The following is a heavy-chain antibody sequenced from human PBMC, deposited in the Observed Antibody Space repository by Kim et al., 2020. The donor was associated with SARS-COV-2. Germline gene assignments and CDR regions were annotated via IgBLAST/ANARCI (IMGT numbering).Heavy chain of an antibody. CDR1: GGTFSSYA. J-gene: IGHJ6*02. V-gene: IGHV1-69*13. D-gene: IGHD2-21*02. Sequence: SVKVSCKASGGTFSSYAISWVRQAPGQGLEWMGGIIPIFGTANYAQKFQGRVTITADESTSTAYMELSSLRSEDTAVYYCATRFLYGGNSVGYYYYGMDVWGQGTTVTVSS. CDR2: IIPIFGTA. CDR3: ATRFLYGGNSVGYYYYGMDV.